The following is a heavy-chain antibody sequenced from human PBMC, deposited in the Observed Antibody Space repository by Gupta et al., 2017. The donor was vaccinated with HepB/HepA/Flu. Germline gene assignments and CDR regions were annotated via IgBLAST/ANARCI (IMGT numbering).Heavy chain of an antibody. D-gene: IGHD1-26*01. CDR3: TRGGAIPDF. V-gene: IGHV3-48*03. J-gene: IGHJ4*02. CDR1: GFRFSDYE. CDR2: ISSNSDTR. Sequence: EEQLVESGGGLVQPGGSLRLSCAASGFRFSDYEMNWIGQTPGKGLEWVSYISSNSDTRLYADSVKGRFIISRDKAKNSLYLQMNNVRVEDTAVYHCTRGGAIPDFWGQGTLVAVSS.